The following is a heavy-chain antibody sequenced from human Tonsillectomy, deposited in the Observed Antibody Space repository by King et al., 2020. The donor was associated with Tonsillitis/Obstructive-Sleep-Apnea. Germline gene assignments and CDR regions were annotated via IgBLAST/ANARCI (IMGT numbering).Heavy chain of an antibody. J-gene: IGHJ3*02. CDR1: GFTFSSYA. CDR2: ISGSGGGT. V-gene: IGHV3-23*04. D-gene: IGHD3-16*01. CDR3: AKDPPRGGVTGGRAFEI. Sequence: VQLVESGGGLVQPGGSLRPSCAASGFTFSSYAMSWVRQAPGKGLEWVSGISGSGGGTYYADSVKGRFTISRENSKNTLYLQMNNLRAEDTAVYYCAKDPPRGGVTGGRAFEIWGQGTMVTVSS.